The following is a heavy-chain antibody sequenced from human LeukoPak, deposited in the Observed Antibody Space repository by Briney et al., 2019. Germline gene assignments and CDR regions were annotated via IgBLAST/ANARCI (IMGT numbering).Heavy chain of an antibody. CDR3: AKTISPYGDYDYYGMDV. V-gene: IGHV3-23*01. CDR1: GFTFSSYA. D-gene: IGHD4-17*01. J-gene: IGHJ6*02. CDR2: ISGSGGST. Sequence: GGSLRLSCAASGFTFSSYAMSWVRQAPGKGLEWVSAISGSGGSTYYADSVKGRFTISRDNSKNTLYLQMNSLRAEDTAVYYCAKTISPYGDYDYYGMDVWGQRTTVTVSS.